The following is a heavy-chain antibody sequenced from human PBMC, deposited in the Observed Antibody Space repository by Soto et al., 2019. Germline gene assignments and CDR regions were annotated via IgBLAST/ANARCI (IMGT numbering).Heavy chain of an antibody. CDR3: ARFTGISKWTFDS. J-gene: IGHJ4*02. V-gene: IGHV1-18*01. D-gene: IGHD1-26*01. Sequence: QVQLVQSGAEVKKPGASVKVSYRASGYTFTSYGISWVRQAPGQGLEWMGWISAYNDKTTYAQKFQGRLTMTTDTSSNTAYMELRSLRYDDTAVYYCARFTGISKWTFDSWGQGTVVIVSS. CDR1: GYTFTSYG. CDR2: ISAYNDKT.